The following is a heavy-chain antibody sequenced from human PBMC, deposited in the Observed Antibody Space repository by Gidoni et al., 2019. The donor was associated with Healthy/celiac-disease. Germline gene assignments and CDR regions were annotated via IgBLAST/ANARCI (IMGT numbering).Heavy chain of an antibody. CDR3: ARVTISDYFDY. CDR1: GGSISSSSYY. Sequence: QLQLQESVPGLVKPSETLSLTCTVSGGSISSSSYYWGWIRQPPGKGLEWIGSIYYSGSTYYNPSLKSRVTISVDTSKNQFSLKLSSVTAADTAVYYCARVTISDYFDYWGQGTLVTVSS. D-gene: IGHD3-3*02. J-gene: IGHJ4*02. CDR2: IYYSGST. V-gene: IGHV4-39*01.